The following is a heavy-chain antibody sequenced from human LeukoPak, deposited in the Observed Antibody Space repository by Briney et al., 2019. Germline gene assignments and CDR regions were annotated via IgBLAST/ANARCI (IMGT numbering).Heavy chain of an antibody. CDR3: ARNAGYYYYGMDV. CDR2: IYYSGST. J-gene: IGHJ6*02. V-gene: IGHV4-59*08. Sequence: PSETLSLTCTVSGGSISSYYWSWIRQPPGKGLEWIGYIYYSGSTNYNPSLKSQVTISVDTSKNQFSLKLSSVTAADTAVYYCARNAGYYYYGMDVWGQGTTVTVSS. CDR1: GGSISSYY. D-gene: IGHD2-8*01.